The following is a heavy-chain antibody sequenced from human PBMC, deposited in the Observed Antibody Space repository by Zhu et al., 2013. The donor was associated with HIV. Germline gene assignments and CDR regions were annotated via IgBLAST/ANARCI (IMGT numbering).Heavy chain of an antibody. CDR3: ARGYGSGWSFDY. CDR2: IYSGGST. D-gene: IGHD6-19*01. Sequence: EVQLLESGGGLVQPGGSLRLSCAASGFTFSSYAMSWVRQAPGKGLEWVSVIYSGGSTYYADFVKGRFTISRDNSKNTLYLQMNNLRAEDTAVYYCARGYGSGWSFDYWGQGTLVTVSS. V-gene: IGHV3-23*01. CDR1: GFTFSSYA. J-gene: IGHJ4*02.